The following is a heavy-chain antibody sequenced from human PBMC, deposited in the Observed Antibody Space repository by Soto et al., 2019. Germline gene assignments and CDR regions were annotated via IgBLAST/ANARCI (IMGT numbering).Heavy chain of an antibody. D-gene: IGHD3-16*01. J-gene: IGHJ4*02. V-gene: IGHV1-69*02. CDR3: ARGTPVPTYFFDY. CDR2: IIPMLGFA. Sequence: QVQLVQSGAEVKKPGSSVKVSCTASGGTSSSYTINWVRQAPGQGLEWMGRIIPMLGFAKYAQKFQGRVTITAGRSSKTAYMELSSLSSEATAVYYCARGTPVPTYFFDYWGQGTLLSVSS. CDR1: GGTSSSYT.